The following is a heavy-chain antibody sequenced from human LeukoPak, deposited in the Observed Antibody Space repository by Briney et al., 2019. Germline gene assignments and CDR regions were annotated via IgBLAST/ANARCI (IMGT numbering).Heavy chain of an antibody. D-gene: IGHD2-15*01. CDR3: VRDGRGRTPYDC. CDR2: ISPDGRNI. Sequence: GGSLRLSCAASGFSLSDYWMNWVRQVPGKGPVWVSHISPDGRNIAYADSVKGRFTISRDSAKNTLYLQMNSRRVEDTAIYYCVRDGRGRTPYDCWGQGTLVTVSS. V-gene: IGHV3-74*01. CDR1: GFSLSDYW. J-gene: IGHJ4*02.